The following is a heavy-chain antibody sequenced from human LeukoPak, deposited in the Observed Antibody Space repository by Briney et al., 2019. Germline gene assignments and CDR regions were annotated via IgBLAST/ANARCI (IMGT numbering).Heavy chain of an antibody. CDR2: ISSSGTHI. D-gene: IGHD6-19*01. V-gene: IGHV3-21*01. CDR3: ARQRGSGCLDY. J-gene: IGHJ4*02. CDR1: GFTFRTYS. Sequence: GGSLRLSCAASGFTFRTYSVNWVRQAPGKGLEWVSSISSSGTHIYYAYSVKGRFTISRDNAKNSLSLQMNSLRAEDTAVYYCARQRGSGCLDYWGQGTLVTVSS.